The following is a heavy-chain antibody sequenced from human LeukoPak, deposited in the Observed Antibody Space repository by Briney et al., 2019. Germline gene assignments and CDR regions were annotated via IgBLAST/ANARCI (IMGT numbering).Heavy chain of an antibody. CDR2: ISGSGGST. CDR1: GFTFSSYA. D-gene: IGHD6-19*01. V-gene: IGHV3-23*01. Sequence: GGSLILSCAASGFTFSSYAMSWVRQAPGKGLEWVSAISGSGGSTYYADSVKGRFTISRDNSRNTLYLQMNSLRAEDTAVYYCATMPLGYSSGPGFYWGQGTLVTVSS. J-gene: IGHJ4*02. CDR3: ATMPLGYSSGPGFY.